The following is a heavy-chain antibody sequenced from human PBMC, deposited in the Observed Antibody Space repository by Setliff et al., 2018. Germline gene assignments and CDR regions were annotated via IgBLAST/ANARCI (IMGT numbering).Heavy chain of an antibody. CDR3: ARESRSRFGDVLDILAS. J-gene: IGHJ4*02. CDR1: GVSISSTTYY. V-gene: IGHV4-30-4*08. D-gene: IGHD3-10*01. Sequence: PSETLSLTCTVSGVSISSTTYYWTWVRQPPGKGLEWIGHVYYNGATHYSPSFTSRINISVDLSRNHFSLRLSSVTAADTAVYYCARESRSRFGDVLDILASWGQGTLVTVSS. CDR2: VYYNGAT.